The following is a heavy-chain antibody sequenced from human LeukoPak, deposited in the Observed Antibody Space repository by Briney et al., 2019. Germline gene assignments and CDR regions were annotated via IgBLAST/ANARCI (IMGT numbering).Heavy chain of an antibody. D-gene: IGHD5-12*01. CDR3: ARDDAIVATKRFDY. V-gene: IGHV3-7*01. J-gene: IGHJ4*02. CDR1: GFTFSTYW. CDR2: INQDESEK. Sequence: PGGSLRLSCAASGFTFSTYWMNWVRQAPGKGLEWVANINQDESEKYYVDSVKGRFTISRDNAKNSLYLQMNSLRAEDTAVYYCARDDAIVATKRFDYWGQGTLVTVSS.